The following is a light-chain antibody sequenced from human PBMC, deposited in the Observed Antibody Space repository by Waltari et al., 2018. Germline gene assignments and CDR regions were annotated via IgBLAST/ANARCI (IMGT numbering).Light chain of an antibody. CDR1: QSVGWS. CDR2: GAS. V-gene: IGKV3-20*01. Sequence: EIVLTQSPGTLSLSPGEGATLSCRASQSVGWSLAWYQQKPGQAPSLVISGASSRATGIPDRFSGSGSGTDFSLTISRLEPEDFAVYYCQHYVRLPVTFGQGTKVEI. J-gene: IGKJ1*01. CDR3: QHYVRLPVT.